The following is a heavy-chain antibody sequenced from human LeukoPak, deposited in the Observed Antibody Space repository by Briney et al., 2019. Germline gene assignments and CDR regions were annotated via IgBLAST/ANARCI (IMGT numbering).Heavy chain of an antibody. V-gene: IGHV3-30-3*01. Sequence: GRSLRLSCAASGFTFSSYAMHWVRQAPGKGLEWVAVISYDGSNKYYADSVKGRFPISRDNSKNTLYLQMNSLRAEDTAVYYCARVRGTTIFGVVISYYYYGMDVWGQGTTVTVSS. D-gene: IGHD3-3*01. J-gene: IGHJ6*02. CDR1: GFTFSSYA. CDR3: ARVRGTTIFGVVISYYYYGMDV. CDR2: ISYDGSNK.